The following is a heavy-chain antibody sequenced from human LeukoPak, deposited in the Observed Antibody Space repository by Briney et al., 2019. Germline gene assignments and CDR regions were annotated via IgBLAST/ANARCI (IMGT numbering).Heavy chain of an antibody. D-gene: IGHD2-2*01. Sequence: GGSLRLSCAASGFTFSPYSMSWVRQAPGKGLEWVSVFSGGGGATYYADSVRGRFIISKDDFRNTVYLQMNSLRADDTALYYCAKASSTTNPYYGLDVWGQGTTVTVSS. CDR3: AKASSTTNPYYGLDV. V-gene: IGHV3-23*01. CDR1: GFTFSPYS. J-gene: IGHJ6*02. CDR2: FSGGGGAT.